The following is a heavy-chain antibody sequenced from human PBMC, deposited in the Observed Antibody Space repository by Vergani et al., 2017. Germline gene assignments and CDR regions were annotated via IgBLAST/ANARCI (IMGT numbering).Heavy chain of an antibody. V-gene: IGHV4-39*07. D-gene: IGHD2-2*01. Sequence: QLQLQESDPGLVKPSETLSLTCTVSGGSIRSTFYYWGWIRQPPGKGLEWIGTIYYSGSTYYNPSLKSRVTISVDTSKNQFSLKLSSVTAADTAVYYCARGRGIVVVPAASSYGMDVWGQGTTVTVSS. CDR2: IYYSGST. CDR3: ARGRGIVVVPAASSYGMDV. J-gene: IGHJ6*02. CDR1: GGSIRSTFYY.